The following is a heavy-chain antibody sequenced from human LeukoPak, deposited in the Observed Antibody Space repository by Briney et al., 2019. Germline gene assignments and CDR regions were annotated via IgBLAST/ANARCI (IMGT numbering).Heavy chain of an antibody. CDR3: AREAGSPLGSDY. D-gene: IGHD3-10*01. CDR1: GFPFSSYS. Sequence: GGSLRLSCAASGFPFSSYSMNWVRQAPGKGLEWVSSISSSSSYIYYADSVKGRFTISRDNAKNSLYLQMNSLRAEDTAVYYCAREAGSPLGSDYWGQGTLVTVSS. J-gene: IGHJ4*02. V-gene: IGHV3-21*01. CDR2: ISSSSSYI.